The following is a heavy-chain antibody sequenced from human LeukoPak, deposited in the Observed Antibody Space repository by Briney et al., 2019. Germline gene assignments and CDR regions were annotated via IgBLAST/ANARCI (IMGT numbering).Heavy chain of an antibody. Sequence: ASVKVSCKASGYTFTGYYMHWVRQAPGQGLEWMGWINPNSGGTNYAQKFQGRVTMTRDTSISTAYMELSRLRSDDTAVYYCASGDDSSGYYDAFDIWGQGTMVTVCS. J-gene: IGHJ3*02. V-gene: IGHV1-2*02. CDR1: GYTFTGYY. CDR2: INPNSGGT. CDR3: ASGDDSSGYYDAFDI. D-gene: IGHD3-22*01.